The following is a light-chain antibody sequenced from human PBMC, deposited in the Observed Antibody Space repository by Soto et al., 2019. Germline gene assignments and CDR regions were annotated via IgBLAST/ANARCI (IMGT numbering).Light chain of an antibody. CDR2: ANT. Sequence: QAVVTQPPSVSGAPGQRVTISCAGSSSNIGAGYDVHWYQHLPGTAPKLLIYANTNRPSGVPDRFSASKSGTSASLAITGLQAEDEAHYYCQSYDSSLSGWVFGGGTKLTVL. CDR1: SSNIGAGYD. J-gene: IGLJ3*02. V-gene: IGLV1-40*01. CDR3: QSYDSSLSGWV.